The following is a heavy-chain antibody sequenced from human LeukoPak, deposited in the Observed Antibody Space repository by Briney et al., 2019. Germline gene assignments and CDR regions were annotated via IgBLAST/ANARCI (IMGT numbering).Heavy chain of an antibody. CDR1: GYTFTTYY. CDR3: ARDYYDSSGYYGYNWFDP. J-gene: IGHJ5*02. Sequence: ASVKVSCKASGYTFTTYYVRWVRQAPGQGLEWMGIINPSGGGTTYAQKFRGRLTTTRDMSTSTVYMELSSLRSEDTAVYYCARDYYDSSGYYGYNWFDPWGQGTLVTVSS. V-gene: IGHV1-46*01. CDR2: INPSGGGT. D-gene: IGHD3-22*01.